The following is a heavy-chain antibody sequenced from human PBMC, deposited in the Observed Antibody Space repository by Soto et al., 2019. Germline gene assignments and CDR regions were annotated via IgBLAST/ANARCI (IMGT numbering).Heavy chain of an antibody. V-gene: IGHV4-34*01. CDR2: INHSGST. Sequence: PSETLSLTCAVYGGSFSGYYWSWIRQPPGKGLEWIGEINHSGSTNYNPSLKSRVTISVDTSKNQSSLKLSSVTAADTAVYYCARGTTVIYWYFDLWGRGTLVTVSS. CDR1: GGSFSGYY. J-gene: IGHJ2*01. D-gene: IGHD4-17*01. CDR3: ARGTTVIYWYFDL.